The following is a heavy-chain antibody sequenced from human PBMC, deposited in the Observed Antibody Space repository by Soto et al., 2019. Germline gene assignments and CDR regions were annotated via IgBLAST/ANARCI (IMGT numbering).Heavy chain of an antibody. D-gene: IGHD3-9*01. Sequence: GESLKISCKGSGYSFTSYWIGWVRQMPGKGLEWMGIIYPGDSDTRYSPSFQGQVTISADKSISTAYLQWSSLKASDTAMYYCARGGWNYDILTGYYLYNWFDPWGQGTLVTVS. CDR2: IYPGDSDT. CDR1: GYSFTSYW. CDR3: ARGGWNYDILTGYYLYNWFDP. J-gene: IGHJ5*02. V-gene: IGHV5-51*01.